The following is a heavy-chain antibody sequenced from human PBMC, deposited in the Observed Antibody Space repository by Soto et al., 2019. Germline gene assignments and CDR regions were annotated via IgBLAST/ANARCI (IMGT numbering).Heavy chain of an antibody. J-gene: IGHJ6*02. CDR2: IDPSDSYT. D-gene: IGHD3-10*01. CDR1: GYSFTSYW. Sequence: GESLKISCKGSGYSFTSYWISWVRQMPGKGLEWMGRIDPSDSYTNYSPSFQGHVTISADKSISTAYLQWSSLKASDTAMYYCAREQPGTYYYYGMDVWGQGTTVTVYS. CDR3: AREQPGTYYYYGMDV. V-gene: IGHV5-10-1*01.